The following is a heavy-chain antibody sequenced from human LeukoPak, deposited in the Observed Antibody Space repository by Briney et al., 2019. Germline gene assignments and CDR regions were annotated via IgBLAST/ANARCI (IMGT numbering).Heavy chain of an antibody. J-gene: IGHJ4*02. V-gene: IGHV1-3*01. CDR1: GYTFTSYA. Sequence: ASVKVSCKASGYTFTSYAMHWVRQAPGQRLEWMGWINAGNGNTKYSQKFQGRVTITRDTSASTAYMELRSLRSDDTAVYYRARFVYYYDSSGYYSAPDYWGQGTLVTVSS. CDR3: ARFVYYYDSSGYYSAPDY. D-gene: IGHD3-22*01. CDR2: INAGNGNT.